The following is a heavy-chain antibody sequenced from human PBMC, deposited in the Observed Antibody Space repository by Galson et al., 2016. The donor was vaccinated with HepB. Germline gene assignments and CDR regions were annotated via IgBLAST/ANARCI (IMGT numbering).Heavy chain of an antibody. CDR3: ARGLSQYYFNY. CDR1: GFTFDDYA. D-gene: IGHD2-2*01. J-gene: IGHJ4*02. Sequence: SLRLSCAASGFTFDDYAMHWVRQAPGEGLEWVSGISWYSGRIGYADSVKGRLTISRDNAKNSLYLQMNSLRAEDTALYYCARGLSQYYFNYWGQGSLVTVSS. V-gene: IGHV3-9*01. CDR2: ISWYSGRI.